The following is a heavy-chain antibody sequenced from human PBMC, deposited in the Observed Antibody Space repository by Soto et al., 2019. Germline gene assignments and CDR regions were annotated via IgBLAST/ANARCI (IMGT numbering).Heavy chain of an antibody. CDR1: GFTFNIYA. CDR2: ISFDGSKK. D-gene: IGHD4-17*01. V-gene: IGHV3-30-3*01. J-gene: IGHJ6*02. Sequence: QAQLVESGGGVVQPGRSLRLSCAASGFTFNIYALHWIRQAPGKSLEWVAVISFDGSKKYYSDSVKGRFTISRDNLKNTLYLQMNNLRVEDAALYFCAREDDYGYRYINYGLDVWGQGTTVTVSS. CDR3: AREDDYGYRYINYGLDV.